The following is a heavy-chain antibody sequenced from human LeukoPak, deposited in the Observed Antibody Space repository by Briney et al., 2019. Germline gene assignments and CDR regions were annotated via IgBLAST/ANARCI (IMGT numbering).Heavy chain of an antibody. D-gene: IGHD4-11*01. Sequence: VASVKVSCKTSGYTFTSYGISWVRQAPGQGLEWMGWISAYNGNTNYAQKLQGRVTMTTDTSTSTAYMELRSLRSDDTAVYYCARFGLVGMTTVTTNYYYGMDVWGQGTTVTVSS. CDR3: ARFGLVGMTTVTTNYYYGMDV. CDR2: ISAYNGNT. V-gene: IGHV1-18*01. CDR1: GYTFTSYG. J-gene: IGHJ6*02.